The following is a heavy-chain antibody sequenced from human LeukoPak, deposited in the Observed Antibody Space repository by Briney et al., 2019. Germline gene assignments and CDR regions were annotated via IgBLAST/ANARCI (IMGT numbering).Heavy chain of an antibody. CDR3: ARAVLLWFGELFDWFDP. CDR1: GYTFTDY. CDR2: INPNSGGT. D-gene: IGHD3-10*01. J-gene: IGHJ5*02. Sequence: ASVKVSCKASGYTFTDYMHWVRQAPGQGLEWMGWINPNSGGTNYAQKFQGRVTMTRDTSISTAYMELSRLRSDDTAVYYCARAVLLWFGELFDWFDPWGQGTLVTVSS. V-gene: IGHV1-2*02.